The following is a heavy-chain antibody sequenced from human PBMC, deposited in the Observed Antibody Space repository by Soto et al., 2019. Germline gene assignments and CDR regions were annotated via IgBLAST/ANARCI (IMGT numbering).Heavy chain of an antibody. CDR2: IYHSGST. J-gene: IGHJ4*02. CDR1: GGSINSGDYY. Sequence: QVLLQESGPGLVKPSQTLSLTCTVSGGSINSGDYYWTWIRQPPGKGLEWIGRIYHSGSTNYNPSLRSRVTRSVDTSKNQFSLKLSSVTAADTAVYYCARGRYSGYASGHYFDYWGQGTLVTVSS. D-gene: IGHD5-12*01. CDR3: ARGRYSGYASGHYFDY. V-gene: IGHV4-30-4*01.